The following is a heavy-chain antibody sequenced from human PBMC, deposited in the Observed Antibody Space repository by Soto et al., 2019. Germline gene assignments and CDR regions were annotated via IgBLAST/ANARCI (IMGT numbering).Heavy chain of an antibody. CDR3: AKAHSSSYWCFDL. J-gene: IGHJ2*01. CDR2: ISGSGGDT. V-gene: IGHV3-23*01. Sequence: GGSLRLSCAASGLTFSSHAINWVRQAPGKGLEWVSTISGSGGDTYYADSVKGRFTISRDNSKNTLYLQMNSLRVEDTAVYYCAKAHSSSYWCFDLWGRGTLVTVSS. CDR1: GLTFSSHA. D-gene: IGHD2-2*01.